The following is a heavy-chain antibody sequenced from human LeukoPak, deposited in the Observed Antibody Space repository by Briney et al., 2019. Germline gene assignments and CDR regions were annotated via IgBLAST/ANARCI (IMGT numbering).Heavy chain of an antibody. Sequence: GGSLRLPCVASGFSFGSYWMAWVRQAPGKGLEWMANMKHDGIEKYHVDSVKGRFTISRDNTKNSLYLHMSSLRVEDTAVYYCAREGREGYNYPALDFWGQGILVTVSS. CDR1: GFSFGSYW. CDR2: MKHDGIEK. J-gene: IGHJ4*02. V-gene: IGHV3-7*05. D-gene: IGHD5-24*01. CDR3: AREGREGYNYPALDF.